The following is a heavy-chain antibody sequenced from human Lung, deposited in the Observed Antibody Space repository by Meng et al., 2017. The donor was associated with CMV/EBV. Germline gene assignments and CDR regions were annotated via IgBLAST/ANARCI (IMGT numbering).Heavy chain of an antibody. V-gene: IGHV3-7*01. CDR2: IKQDGSEK. CDR1: GFTFSSYW. Sequence: ESXKISXAASGFTFSSYWMSWVRQAPGKGLEWVANIKQDGSEKYYVDSVKGQFTISRDNAKYSLYLQMNSLRAEDTAVYYCARVDFWTDQYYFDYWGQGTLXTVS. D-gene: IGHD3/OR15-3a*01. J-gene: IGHJ4*02. CDR3: ARVDFWTDQYYFDY.